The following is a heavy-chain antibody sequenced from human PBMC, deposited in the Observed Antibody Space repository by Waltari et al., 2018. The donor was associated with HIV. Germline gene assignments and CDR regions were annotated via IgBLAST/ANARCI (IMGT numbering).Heavy chain of an antibody. CDR2: ISGSGIST. Sequence: EVQLLESGGGLVQPGGSLRLSCAAPGFTFSNYAMSWVRQAPGKGLEWVSDISGSGISTYYADSVKGRFTISRDNSKNTLYLQMNSLRAEDTAVYYCAKLGVPPRAMDVWGQGTTVTVSS. V-gene: IGHV3-23*01. CDR1: GFTFSNYA. J-gene: IGHJ6*02. CDR3: AKLGVPPRAMDV. D-gene: IGHD3-16*01.